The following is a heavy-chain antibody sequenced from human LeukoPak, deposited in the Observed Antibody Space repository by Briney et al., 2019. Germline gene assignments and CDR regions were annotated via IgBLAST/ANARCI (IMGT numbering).Heavy chain of an antibody. CDR1: GGSISSSNW. Sequence: SETLSLTCAVSGGSISSSNWWSWVRQPPGKGLEWIGEIYHSGSTNYNPSLKSRVTISVDKSKNQFSLKLSSVTAADTAVHYCARGVLTMVRGVMNYWGQGTLVTVSS. J-gene: IGHJ4*02. CDR3: ARGVLTMVRGVMNY. CDR2: IYHSGST. D-gene: IGHD3-10*01. V-gene: IGHV4-4*02.